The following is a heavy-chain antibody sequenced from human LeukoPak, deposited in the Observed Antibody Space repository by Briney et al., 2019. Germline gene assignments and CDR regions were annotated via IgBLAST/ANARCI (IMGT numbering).Heavy chain of an antibody. CDR3: ARSITIGTAYYMDV. D-gene: IGHD3-3*01. CDR2: MNPNRGNT. J-gene: IGHJ6*03. CDR1: GYTFTSYD. Sequence: GASVKVSRKSSGYTFTSYDINWVRQATGQGLEWMGWMNPNRGNTSYAQKFQGRVTMTRNTSISTAYMEMSRLRSEDTAVYYCARSITIGTAYYMDVWGKGTTVTISS. V-gene: IGHV1-8*01.